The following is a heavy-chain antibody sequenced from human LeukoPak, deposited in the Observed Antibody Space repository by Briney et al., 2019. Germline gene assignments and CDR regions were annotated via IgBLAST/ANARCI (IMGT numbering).Heavy chain of an antibody. CDR2: IYHSGST. V-gene: IGHV4-38-2*02. J-gene: IGHJ4*01. CDR1: GYSISSGYY. Sequence: SETLSLTCTVSGYSISSGYYWGWIRQPPGKGLEWIGSIYHSGSTYYNPSLKSRVTMSVDTSKNQFSLKLSSVTVADTAVYYCARGGPNSGSYGYYFDYWGQGTLVTVSS. D-gene: IGHD1-26*01. CDR3: ARGGPNSGSYGYYFDY.